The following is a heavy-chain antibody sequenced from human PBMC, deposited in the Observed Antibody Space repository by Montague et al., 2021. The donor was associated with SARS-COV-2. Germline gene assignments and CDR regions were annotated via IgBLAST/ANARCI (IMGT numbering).Heavy chain of an antibody. CDR2: IYYSGST. D-gene: IGHD4-17*01. CDR1: GGSISSYY. CDR3: AREPSYGDYFVN. V-gene: IGHV4-59*01. Sequence: SETLSLTCTVSGGSISSYYWSWIRQPPGKGLEWIGYIYYSGSTNYNPSLKSRVTISVDTSKNQFSLKLSSVTAADTAVYYCAREPSYGDYFVNWGQGTLVTVSS. J-gene: IGHJ4*02.